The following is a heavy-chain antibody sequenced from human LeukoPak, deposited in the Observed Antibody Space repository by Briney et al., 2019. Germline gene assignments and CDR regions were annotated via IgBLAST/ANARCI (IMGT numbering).Heavy chain of an antibody. V-gene: IGHV3-30*04. D-gene: IGHD3-10*01. J-gene: IGHJ5*02. CDR1: RFTFRNYA. CDR2: ISSDGTNK. CDR3: ARDRSQEFDP. Sequence: PGGSLRLSCAASRFTFRNYAMHWVRQAPGKGLKWVAVISSDGTNKDYADSVKGRFSISRDNSKNTLYLQMNRLRADDTAVYYCARDRSQEFDPWGQGTLVTVSS.